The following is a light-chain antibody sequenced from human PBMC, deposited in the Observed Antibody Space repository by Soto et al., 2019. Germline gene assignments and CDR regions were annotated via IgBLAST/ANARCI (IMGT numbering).Light chain of an antibody. CDR1: QSVSSN. CDR2: GAS. CDR3: QQYSTWSRT. Sequence: EMVMTQSPATLSVSPGGRATLYCRASQSVSSNLAWYQQKSGQAPRLLIYGASNRATGFPARFSGSGSGTDFTLTISSLEPDDFAAYYCQQYSTWSRTFGQGTKVDIK. J-gene: IGKJ1*01. V-gene: IGKV3-15*01.